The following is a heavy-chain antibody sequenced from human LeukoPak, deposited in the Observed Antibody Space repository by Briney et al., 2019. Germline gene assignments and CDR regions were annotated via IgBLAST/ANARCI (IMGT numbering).Heavy chain of an antibody. V-gene: IGHV1-8*01. CDR3: ARGGYYDRSGYFAFDI. CDR1: GYTFTSYD. J-gene: IGHJ3*02. Sequence: ASVKVSCKASGYTFTSYDINWVGQATGQGLEWMGWMNPNSGNTGYAQKFQGRVTMTRNTSISTAYMDLSSLRSEDTAVYCCARGGYYDRSGYFAFDIWGQGTMVTVSS. D-gene: IGHD3-22*01. CDR2: MNPNSGNT.